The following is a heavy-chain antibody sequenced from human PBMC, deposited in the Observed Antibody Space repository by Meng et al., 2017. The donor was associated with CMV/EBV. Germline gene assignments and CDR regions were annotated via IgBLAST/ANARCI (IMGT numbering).Heavy chain of an antibody. J-gene: IGHJ3*02. D-gene: IGHD6-19*01. CDR1: GGTFSSYA. Sequence: ASVKVSCKASGGTFSSYAISWVRQATGQGLEWMRWMNPNSGNTGYAQKFQGRVTMTRNTSISTAYMELSSLRSEDTAVYYCARGQAGSAFDIWGQGTMVTVSS. V-gene: IGHV1-8*02. CDR3: ARGQAGSAFDI. CDR2: MNPNSGNT.